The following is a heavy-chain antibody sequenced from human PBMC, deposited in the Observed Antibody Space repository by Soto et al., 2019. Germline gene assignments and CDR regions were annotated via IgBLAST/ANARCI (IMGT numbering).Heavy chain of an antibody. Sequence: SVKVSCKASGGTFSSYAISWVRQAPGQGLEWMGGIIPIFGTANYAQKFQGRVTITADKSTSTAYMELSSLRSEDTAVYYCARRPRADAFDIWGQWTMGTVSS. V-gene: IGHV1-69*06. CDR2: IIPIFGTA. CDR1: GGTFSSYA. CDR3: ARRPRADAFDI. J-gene: IGHJ3*02.